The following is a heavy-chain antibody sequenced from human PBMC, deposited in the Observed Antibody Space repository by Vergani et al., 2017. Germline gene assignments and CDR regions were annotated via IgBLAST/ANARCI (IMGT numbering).Heavy chain of an antibody. J-gene: IGHJ3*02. D-gene: IGHD3-9*01. CDR1: GFPLSTSVVG. Sequence: QITLKASGPTLVNPTQTLTLSCTFSGFPLSTSVVGVGWIRQPPGKALEWLALIYWDDDKRYSPSLKSRLTITKDTSKNQVILTMTNMDPVDTATYYCEHTQGDDSLTGYAFDIWGQGTMVTVSS. V-gene: IGHV2-5*02. CDR2: IYWDDDK. CDR3: EHTQGDDSLTGYAFDI.